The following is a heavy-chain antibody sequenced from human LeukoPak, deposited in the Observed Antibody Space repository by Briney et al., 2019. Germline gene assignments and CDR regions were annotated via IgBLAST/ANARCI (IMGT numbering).Heavy chain of an antibody. CDR2: IYRRGNT. CDR1: SYSISSGYY. CDR3: ARREDGDYVFDP. V-gene: IGHV4-38-2*02. D-gene: IGHD4-17*01. J-gene: IGHJ5*02. Sequence: SETLSLTCTVSSYSISSGYYWAWIRQPPGKGLEWIGSIYRRGNTYYNPSLKSRVTMSMDSPRDQFSLRLSSVTAADTAVYYCARREDGDYVFDPWGQGTLVTVSS.